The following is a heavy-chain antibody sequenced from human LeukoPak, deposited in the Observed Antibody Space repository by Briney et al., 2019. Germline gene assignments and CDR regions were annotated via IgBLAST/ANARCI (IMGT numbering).Heavy chain of an antibody. Sequence: KPSETLSLTCTVSGGSVGSGSYYWSWIRQPPGKGLEWIGYIYYSGSTNYNPSLKSRVTISVDTSKNQFSLKLSSVTAADTAVYYCARDSEYSSGWYGEFDYWGQGTLVTVSS. V-gene: IGHV4-61*01. CDR1: GGSVGSGSYY. D-gene: IGHD6-19*01. CDR3: ARDSEYSSGWYGEFDY. J-gene: IGHJ4*02. CDR2: IYYSGST.